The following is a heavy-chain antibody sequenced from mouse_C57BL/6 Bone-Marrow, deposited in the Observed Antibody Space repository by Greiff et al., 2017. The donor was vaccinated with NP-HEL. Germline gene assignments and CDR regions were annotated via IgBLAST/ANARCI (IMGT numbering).Heavy chain of an antibody. Sequence: QMQLKQSGPGLVQPSQSLSITCTVSGFSLTSYGVHWVRQSPGKGLEWLGVIWSGGSTDYNAAFISRLSISKDNSKSQVFFKMNSLQADDTAIYYCARNNDYYGSSLDYWGQGTTLTVSS. D-gene: IGHD1-1*01. CDR1: GFSLTSYG. CDR3: ARNNDYYGSSLDY. V-gene: IGHV2-2*01. CDR2: IWSGGST. J-gene: IGHJ2*01.